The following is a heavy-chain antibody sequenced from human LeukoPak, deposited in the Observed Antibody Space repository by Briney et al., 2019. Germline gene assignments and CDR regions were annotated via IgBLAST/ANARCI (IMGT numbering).Heavy chain of an antibody. CDR1: AGSFSGYY. CDR2: INHSGST. J-gene: IGHJ4*02. Sequence: PSETLSLTCAVYAGSFSGYYWSWIRQPPGKGLEWIGEINHSGSTNYNPSLKSRVTISVDTSKNQFSLKLSSVTAADTAVYYCARGYSSGWHLDYWGQGTLVTVSS. CDR3: ARGYSSGWHLDY. D-gene: IGHD6-19*01. V-gene: IGHV4-34*01.